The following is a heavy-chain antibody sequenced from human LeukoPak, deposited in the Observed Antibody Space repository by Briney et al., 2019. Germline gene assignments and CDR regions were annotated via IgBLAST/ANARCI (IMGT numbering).Heavy chain of an antibody. J-gene: IGHJ4*02. V-gene: IGHV3-7*01. Sequence: GGSLRLSCAASGFTFSSYGMHWVRQAPGKGLEWVANIKQDGSEKYYVDSVKGRFTISRDNAKNSLYLQMNSLRAEDTAVYYCMVPVRGSYRPNTDKVGYWGQGTLVTVSS. CDR1: GFTFSSYG. CDR2: IKQDGSEK. D-gene: IGHD3-16*02. CDR3: MVPVRGSYRPNTDKVGY.